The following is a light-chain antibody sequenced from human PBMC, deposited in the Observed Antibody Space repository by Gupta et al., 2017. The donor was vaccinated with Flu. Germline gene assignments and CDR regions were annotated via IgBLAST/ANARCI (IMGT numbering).Light chain of an antibody. J-gene: IGKJ4*01. CDR2: AAS. CDR3: QQSDSTPVT. CDR1: QRISSY. Sequence: PSSLSASVGDRVTITCRASQRISSYLNWYQQKPGKAPKLLIYAASSLQSGVPSRFSGSGSGTDFTLTISRLQPEDFATYYSQQSDSTPVTFGRGTKVEIK. V-gene: IGKV1-39*01.